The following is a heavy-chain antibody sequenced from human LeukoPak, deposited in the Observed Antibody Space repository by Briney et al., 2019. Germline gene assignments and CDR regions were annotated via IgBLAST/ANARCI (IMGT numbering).Heavy chain of an antibody. Sequence: SETLSLTCTVSGGSVSSYFCSWIRQPAGRGLEWIGHIHTSGSTNYNPSLKSRVTMSVDTSNNQFSLKLSSVTAADTAVYYCARSISYWGQGTLVTVSS. J-gene: IGHJ4*02. CDR3: ARSISY. CDR1: GGSVSSYF. V-gene: IGHV4-4*07. CDR2: IHTSGST.